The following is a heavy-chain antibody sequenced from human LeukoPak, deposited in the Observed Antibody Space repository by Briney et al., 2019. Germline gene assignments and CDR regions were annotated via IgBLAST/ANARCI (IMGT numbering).Heavy chain of an antibody. CDR2: IIPIFGTA. CDR1: GGTFSSYA. CDR3: ARDLYRDSLPVSWFDP. Sequence: SVKVSCKASGGTFSSYAISWVRQAPGQGLEWMGGIIPIFGTANYAQKFQGRVTITADESTSTAYMELRSLRSDDTAVYYCARDLYRDSLPVSWFDPWGQGTLVTVSS. V-gene: IGHV1-69*01. D-gene: IGHD4-11*01. J-gene: IGHJ5*02.